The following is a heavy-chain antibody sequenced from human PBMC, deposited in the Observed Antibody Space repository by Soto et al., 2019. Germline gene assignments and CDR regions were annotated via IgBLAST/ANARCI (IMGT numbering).Heavy chain of an antibody. CDR2: IWYDGSNK. CDR3: ARGIGVGYCSGGSCKGDYYYYGMDV. J-gene: IGHJ6*02. Sequence: GGSLRLSCAASGFTFSSYGMHWVRQAPGKGLEWVAVIWYDGSNKYYADSVKGRFTISRDNSKNTRYLQMNSLRAEDTAVYYCARGIGVGYCSGGSCKGDYYYYGMDVWGQGTTVTVSS. CDR1: GFTFSSYG. D-gene: IGHD2-15*01. V-gene: IGHV3-33*01.